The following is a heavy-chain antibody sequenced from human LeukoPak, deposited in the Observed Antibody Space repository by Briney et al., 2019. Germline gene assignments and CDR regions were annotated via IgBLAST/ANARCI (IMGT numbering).Heavy chain of an antibody. CDR2: IYPGDSDT. J-gene: IGHJ4*02. D-gene: IGHD3-22*01. Sequence: GESLKISCMCSGYSFTSYWIGWVRQMPGKGLEWVGMIYPGDSDTRYSPSFQGQVTISADKSISTAYLQWSSLKASDTAMYYCARPGYYYDSSGYYYGNFDYWGQGTLVTVSS. CDR1: GYSFTSYW. V-gene: IGHV5-51*01. CDR3: ARPGYYYDSSGYYYGNFDY.